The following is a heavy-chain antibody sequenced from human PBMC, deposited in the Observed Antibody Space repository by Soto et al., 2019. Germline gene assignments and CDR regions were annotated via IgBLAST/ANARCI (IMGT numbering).Heavy chain of an antibody. D-gene: IGHD1-26*01. CDR1: GGSISNYY. V-gene: IGHV4-59*01. J-gene: IGHJ5*02. CDR3: ASIVGASLGWFDP. CDR2: IYYSGST. Sequence: PLVTLSLTCTVAGGSISNYYWSWIRQPPGKGLEWIGYIYYSGSTNYNPSLKSRVTISVDTSKNQFSLKLSSVTAADTAVYYCASIVGASLGWFDPWGQGTLVTVSS.